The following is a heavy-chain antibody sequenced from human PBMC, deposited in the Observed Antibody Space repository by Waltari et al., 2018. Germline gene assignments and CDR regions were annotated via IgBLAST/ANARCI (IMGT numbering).Heavy chain of an antibody. CDR1: GGTFSSYT. CDR2: IIPILGIA. V-gene: IGHV1-69*02. J-gene: IGHJ4*02. Sequence: QVQLVQSGAEVKKPGSSVKVSCKASGGTFSSYTISWVRQAPGQGLEWMGRIIPILGIANYAQKFQGRVTITADKSTSTAYMELSSLRSEDTAVYYCAERGDDSSGYAGYWGQGTLVTVSS. D-gene: IGHD3-22*01. CDR3: AERGDDSSGYAGY.